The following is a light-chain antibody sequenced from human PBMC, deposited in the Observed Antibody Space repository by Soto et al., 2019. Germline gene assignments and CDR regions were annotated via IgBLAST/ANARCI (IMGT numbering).Light chain of an antibody. CDR1: TSDVGSYKY. CDR2: EVS. Sequence: QSALTQPASVSGSPGQSITISCTGTTSDVGSYKYVSWYQQHAGKAPKLMIYEVSNRPSGVSNRFSASKSGNTASLTISGLQAEDEADYYCSSYTSSSAPCVFGTGTQLTVL. CDR3: SSYTSSSAPCV. V-gene: IGLV2-14*01. J-gene: IGLJ1*01.